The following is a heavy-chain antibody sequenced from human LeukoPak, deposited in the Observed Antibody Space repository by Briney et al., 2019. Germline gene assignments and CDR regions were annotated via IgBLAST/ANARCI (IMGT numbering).Heavy chain of an antibody. J-gene: IGHJ6*03. Sequence: ASVKVSCKASGGTFSSYAISWVRQAPGQGLEWMGGIIPIFGTANYAQKFQGRVTITTDESTSTAYMELSSLRSEDTAVYYCASYGSGSSYYYYYYMDVWGKGTTVTVSS. CDR2: IIPIFGTA. D-gene: IGHD3-10*01. V-gene: IGHV1-69*05. CDR1: GGTFSSYA. CDR3: ASYGSGSSYYYYYYMDV.